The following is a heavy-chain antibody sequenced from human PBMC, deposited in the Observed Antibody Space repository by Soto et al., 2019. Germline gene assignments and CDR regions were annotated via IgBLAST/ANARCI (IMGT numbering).Heavy chain of an antibody. J-gene: IGHJ6*02. D-gene: IGHD2-15*01. CDR3: ATPLLGYCSGGSCYPSAGYGMDV. Sequence: QVQLVQSGAEVKKPGASVKVSCKASGYTFTSYAMHWVRQAPGQRLEWMGWINAGNGNTKYSQKFQGRVTITRDTSASTXXLXQXXLRSEDTAVYYCATPLLGYCSGGSCYPSAGYGMDVWGQGTTVTVSS. CDR2: INAGNGNT. CDR1: GYTFTSYA. V-gene: IGHV1-3*01.